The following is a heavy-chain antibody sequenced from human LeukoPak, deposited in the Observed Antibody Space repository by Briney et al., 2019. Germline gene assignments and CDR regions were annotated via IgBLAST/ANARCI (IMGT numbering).Heavy chain of an antibody. V-gene: IGHV1-69*04. D-gene: IGHD2-2*01. CDR1: GDTFSSYA. Sequence: SVKVSCKASGDTFSSYAINWVRQAPGQGLEWMGRIISVLGIADYAQKFQGRVTITADKSTSTVYMELSSLRSDDTAVYYCARDRIHTSSIYYYYGMDVWGQGTTVTVSS. J-gene: IGHJ6*02. CDR2: IISVLGIA. CDR3: ARDRIHTSSIYYYYGMDV.